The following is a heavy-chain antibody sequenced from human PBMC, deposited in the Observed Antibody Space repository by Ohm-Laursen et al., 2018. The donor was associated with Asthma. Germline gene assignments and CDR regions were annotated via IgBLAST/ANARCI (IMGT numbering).Heavy chain of an antibody. CDR1: GFSLSSFS. J-gene: IGHJ3*02. CDR3: AKSKGGDAFDI. D-gene: IGHD1-26*01. Sequence: SLRLSCAASGFSLSSFSMNWVRQAPGKGLEWVSVISSSSSNIYYADSVRGRFTISRDNAKNSLYLQMNSLRAEDTAVYYCAKSKGGDAFDIWGQGTMVTVSS. CDR2: ISSSSSNI. V-gene: IGHV3-21*01.